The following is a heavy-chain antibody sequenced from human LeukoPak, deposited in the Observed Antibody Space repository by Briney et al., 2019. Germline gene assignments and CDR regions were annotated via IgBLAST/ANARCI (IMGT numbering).Heavy chain of an antibody. CDR2: ISGSGGST. CDR3: AKLMTMDYYFDY. CDR1: GFTFASYA. Sequence: GGSLRLSCAASGFTFASYAMSWVRQAPGKGLEWVSAISGSGGSTYYADSVKGRFTISRDNSKNTLYLQMNSLRAEDTAVYYCAKLMTMDYYFDYWGQGTLVTVSS. D-gene: IGHD4/OR15-4a*01. J-gene: IGHJ4*02. V-gene: IGHV3-23*01.